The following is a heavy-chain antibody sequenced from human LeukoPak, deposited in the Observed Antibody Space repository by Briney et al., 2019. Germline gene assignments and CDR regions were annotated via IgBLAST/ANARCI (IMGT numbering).Heavy chain of an antibody. D-gene: IGHD6-13*01. Sequence: SETLSLTCTVSGGSISSYYWSWIRQPPGKGLEWIGYIYYSGSTNYNPSLKSRVTISVDTSKNQFSLKLSSVTAADTAVYYCERVTPHYSSSWYGWFDPWGQGTLVTVSS. CDR1: GGSISSYY. CDR2: IYYSGST. V-gene: IGHV4-59*01. J-gene: IGHJ5*02. CDR3: ERVTPHYSSSWYGWFDP.